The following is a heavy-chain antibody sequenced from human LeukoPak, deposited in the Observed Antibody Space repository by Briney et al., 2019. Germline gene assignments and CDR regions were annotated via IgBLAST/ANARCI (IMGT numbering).Heavy chain of an antibody. CDR1: GGSISSGSYY. D-gene: IGHD4-17*01. CDR2: IYTSGST. V-gene: IGHV4-61*02. J-gene: IGHJ4*02. Sequence: KPSQTLSLTCTVSGGSISSGSYYWSWIRQPAGKGLEWIGRIYTSGSTNYNPSLKSRVTISVDTSKNQFSLKLSSVTAADTAVYYCARESVTNSIGYWGQGTLVTVSS. CDR3: ARESVTNSIGY.